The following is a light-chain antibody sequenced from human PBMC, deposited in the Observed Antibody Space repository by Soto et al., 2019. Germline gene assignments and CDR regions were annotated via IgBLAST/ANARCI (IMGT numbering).Light chain of an antibody. CDR3: SSYAGSNNWV. J-gene: IGLJ2*01. CDR2: EVS. V-gene: IGLV2-8*01. Sequence: QSALTQPPSASGSPGQPVTISCTGTSSDVGGYKYVSWYQQHPGKAPKVMIYEVSKRPSGVPDRFSGSKSGNTASLTVSGLQAEDAAEYYCSSYAGSNNWVFGGGTKLTVL. CDR1: SSDVGGYKY.